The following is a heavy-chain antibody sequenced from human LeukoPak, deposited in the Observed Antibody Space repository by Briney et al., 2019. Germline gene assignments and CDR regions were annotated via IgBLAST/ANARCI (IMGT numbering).Heavy chain of an antibody. CDR3: AITMRYCTSTSCSNPFDY. V-gene: IGHV5-51*01. CDR1: GSLFTNYW. D-gene: IGHD2-2*01. J-gene: IGHJ4*02. Sequence: GASLKISCKGSGSLFTNYWIGWVRQLPGKGLEWMGIIYPGDSDTRYSPSFQGQVTISADKSISTAYLQWSSLKASDTAMYYCAITMRYCTSTSCSNPFDYWGQGTLVTVSS. CDR2: IYPGDSDT.